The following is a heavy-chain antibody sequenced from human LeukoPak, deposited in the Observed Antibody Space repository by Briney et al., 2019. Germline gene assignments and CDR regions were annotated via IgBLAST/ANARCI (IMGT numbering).Heavy chain of an antibody. CDR2: IYTSRSA. D-gene: IGHD1-7*01. J-gene: IGHJ6*03. Sequence: SETLSLTCTRSVDSIRIYDGSRIREPAGEGVEWSGRIYTSRSANYNPLLKGRVNLPVDTSKNQFSLKLSSVTAADTAAYYCARDRPVTVELYYYYYMDVWGKGTTVTVSS. V-gene: IGHV4-4*07. CDR3: ARDRPVTVELYYYYYMDV. CDR1: VDSIRIYD.